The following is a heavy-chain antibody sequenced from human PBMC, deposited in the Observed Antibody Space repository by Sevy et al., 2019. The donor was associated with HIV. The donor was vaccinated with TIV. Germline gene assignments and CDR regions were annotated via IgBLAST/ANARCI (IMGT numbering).Heavy chain of an antibody. CDR2: MKSKTGGGTT. CDR3: NSVGFPNWGWAAFDI. Sequence: GGSLRLSCAASGFTFSIIYMNWVRQSPGKGLEWVGRMKSKTGGGTTDNAAPVKDRFTMSRDESKKTLYLQMKSLSADDTAVYYGNSVGFPNWGWAAFDIWGQGTMVTVSS. CDR1: GFTFSIIY. D-gene: IGHD3-16*01. J-gene: IGHJ3*02. V-gene: IGHV3-15*01.